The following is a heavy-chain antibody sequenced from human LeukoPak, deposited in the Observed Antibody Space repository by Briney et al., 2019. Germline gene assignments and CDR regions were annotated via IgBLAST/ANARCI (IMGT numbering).Heavy chain of an antibody. CDR2: ISGSSGRT. D-gene: IGHD4-11*01. CDR3: ARDPSTGHYYMDV. CDR1: GFTFSNHA. J-gene: IGHJ6*03. V-gene: IGHV3-23*01. Sequence: GGSLRLSCAASGFTFSNHAMNWVRQAPGKGLEGVSAISGSSGRTDYADSVKGRFTISRDNSKTTLYLQMNSLRAEDTAVYYCARDPSTGHYYMDVWGKGTTVSVSS.